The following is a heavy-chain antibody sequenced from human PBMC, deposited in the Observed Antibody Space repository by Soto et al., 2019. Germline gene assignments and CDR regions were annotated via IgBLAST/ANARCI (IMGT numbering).Heavy chain of an antibody. D-gene: IGHD3-16*01. Sequence: PSETLSLTCTVSGASIRTTSSFWGWIRQPPGKGLEWIASVYHSGSTYYSPCLKRRVTLSVDTSNNQFSLTLSSVAAADTAVYFCARDFGWFDSWGQGTLVTVSS. V-gene: IGHV4-39*01. CDR3: ARDFGWFDS. CDR2: VYHSGST. CDR1: GASIRTTSSF. J-gene: IGHJ5*01.